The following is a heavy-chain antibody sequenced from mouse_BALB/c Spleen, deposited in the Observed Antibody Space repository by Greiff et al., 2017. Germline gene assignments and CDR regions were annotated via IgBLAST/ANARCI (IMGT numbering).Heavy chain of an antibody. CDR3: ARDWDGNLYAMDY. CDR2: IRNKANGYTT. D-gene: IGHD2-1*01. CDR1: GFTFTDYY. Sequence: EVMLVESGGGLVQPGGSLRLSCATSGFTFTDYYMSWVRQPPGKALEWLGFIRNKANGYTTEYSASVKGRFTISRDNSQSILYLQMNTLRAEDSATYCCARDWDGNLYAMDYWGQGTSVTVSS. J-gene: IGHJ4*01. V-gene: IGHV7-3*02.